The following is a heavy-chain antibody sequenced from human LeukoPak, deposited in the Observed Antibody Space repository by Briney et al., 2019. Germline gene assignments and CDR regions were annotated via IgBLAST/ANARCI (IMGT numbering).Heavy chain of an antibody. CDR2: IYHSGNT. CDR3: ARIYYYDSSGSVFDY. D-gene: IGHD3-22*01. V-gene: IGHV4-4*02. Sequence: PSETLSLTCAVSGGSISSSNWWSWVRQPPGKGLEWIGEIYHSGNTNYNPSLRSRVTISVDKSKNQFSLKLSSVTAADTAVYYCARIYYYDSSGSVFDYWGQGTLVTVSS. J-gene: IGHJ4*02. CDR1: GGSISSSNW.